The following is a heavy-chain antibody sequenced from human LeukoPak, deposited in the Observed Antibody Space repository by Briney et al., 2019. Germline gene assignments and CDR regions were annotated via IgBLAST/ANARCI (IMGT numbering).Heavy chain of an antibody. Sequence: GGSLRLSCAASGFTFSSHWMHWARQAPGKGLVWVSRINGDETSTAYADSVKGRFTISRDNAKNTLYLQMNSLRAEDTAVYYCASMSWDTSGNYYVGYWGQGTLVTVSS. V-gene: IGHV3-74*01. CDR3: ASMSWDTSGNYYVGY. D-gene: IGHD3-22*01. CDR2: INGDETST. J-gene: IGHJ4*02. CDR1: GFTFSSHW.